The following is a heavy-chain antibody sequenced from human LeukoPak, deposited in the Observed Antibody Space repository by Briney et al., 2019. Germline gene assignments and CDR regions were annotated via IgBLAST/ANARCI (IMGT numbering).Heavy chain of an antibody. CDR2: IIPIFGTA. V-gene: IGHV1-69*13. CDR1: GGTFSSYA. D-gene: IGHD6-19*01. J-gene: IGHJ4*02. Sequence: ASVKVSCKASGGTFSSYAISWVRQAPGQGLEWMGGIIPIFGTANYAQKFQGRVTITADESTSTAYMELSSLRSEDTAVYYCAKDLHIAVAGTTSVRAPYSFDYWGQGTLVTVSS. CDR3: AKDLHIAVAGTTSVRAPYSFDY.